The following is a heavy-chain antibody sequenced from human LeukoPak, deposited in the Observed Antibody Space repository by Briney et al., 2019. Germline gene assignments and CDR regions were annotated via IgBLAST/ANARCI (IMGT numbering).Heavy chain of an antibody. Sequence: SETLSLTCTVSGYSISSGYYWGWIRQPPGKGLEWIGSIYYSGSTYYNPSLKSRVTISVDTSKNQFSLKLSSVTAADTAVYYCARQYEVVRGVIGYWGQGTLVTVSS. V-gene: IGHV4-38-2*02. CDR2: IYYSGST. CDR3: ARQYEVVRGVIGY. J-gene: IGHJ4*02. CDR1: GYSISSGYY. D-gene: IGHD3-10*01.